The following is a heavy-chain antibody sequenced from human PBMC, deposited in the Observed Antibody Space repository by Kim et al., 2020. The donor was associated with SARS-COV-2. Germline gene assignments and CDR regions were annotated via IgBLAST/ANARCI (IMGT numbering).Heavy chain of an antibody. CDR3: ARHEGDYDFWSGHYYYYYGMDV. Sequence: SETLSLTCTVSGGSISSSSYYWGWIRQPPGKGLEWIGSIYYSGSTYYNPSLKSRVTISVDTSKNQFSLKLSSVTAADTAVYYCARHEGDYDFWSGHYYYYYGMDVWGQGTTVTVSS. J-gene: IGHJ6*02. V-gene: IGHV4-39*01. CDR1: GGSISSSSYY. D-gene: IGHD3-3*01. CDR2: IYYSGST.